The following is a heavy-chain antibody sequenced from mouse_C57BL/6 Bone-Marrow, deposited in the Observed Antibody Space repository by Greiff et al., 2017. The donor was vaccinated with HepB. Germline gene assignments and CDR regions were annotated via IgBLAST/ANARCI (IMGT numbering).Heavy chain of an antibody. J-gene: IGHJ2*01. CDR1: GYTFTSYW. D-gene: IGHD4-1*01. V-gene: IGHV1-50*01. CDR3: QTNWGYFDY. CDR2: IDPSDSYT. Sequence: QVQLKQPGAELVKPGASVKLSCKASGYTFTSYWMQWVKQRPGQGLEWIGEIDPSDSYTNYNQKFKGKATLTVDTSSSTAYMQLSSLTSEDSAVYYCQTNWGYFDYWGQGTTLTVSS.